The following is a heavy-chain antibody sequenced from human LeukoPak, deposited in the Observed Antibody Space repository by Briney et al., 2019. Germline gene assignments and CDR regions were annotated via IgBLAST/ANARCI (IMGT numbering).Heavy chain of an antibody. CDR1: GYSISSGYY. Sequence: SETLSLTCAVSGYSISSGYYWGWIRQPPGKGLEWIGYMYYTGSTNYNPSLKSRVTISVDTSKNQFSLKLSSVTAADTAVYYCARETPSSSWSHFDYWGQGTPVTVSS. CDR2: MYYTGST. V-gene: IGHV4-61*01. CDR3: ARETPSSSWSHFDY. D-gene: IGHD6-13*01. J-gene: IGHJ4*02.